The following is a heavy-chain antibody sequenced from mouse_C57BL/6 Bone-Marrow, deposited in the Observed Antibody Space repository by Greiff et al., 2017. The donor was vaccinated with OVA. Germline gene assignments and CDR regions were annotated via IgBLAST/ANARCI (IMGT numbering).Heavy chain of an antibody. CDR1: GYTFTSYW. CDR3: ARFWGDYYGSSLAY. V-gene: IGHV1-61*01. D-gene: IGHD1-1*01. CDR2: IYPSDSET. Sequence: QVQLQQPGAELVRPGSSVKLSCKASGYTFTSYWMDWVKQRPGQGLEWIGNIYPSDSETLYNQKFKDKATLTVDKSSSTAYMQLSSLTSEDSAVYYCARFWGDYYGSSLAYWGQGTLVTVSA. J-gene: IGHJ3*01.